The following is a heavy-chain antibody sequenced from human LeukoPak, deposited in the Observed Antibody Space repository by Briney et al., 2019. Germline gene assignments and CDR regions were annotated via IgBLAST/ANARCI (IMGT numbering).Heavy chain of an antibody. CDR1: GFTFSSYE. CDR2: TISGGTTI. D-gene: IGHD3-10*01. Sequence: GGSLRLSCAASGFTFSSYEMNWVRQAARKWREWVSYTISGGTTILYRDSRKERFSIGTDNAKNSLYLQINSVRGEDTAVYYCARSDGDYYYGAGSYFHYWGQGTLVTVSS. J-gene: IGHJ4*02. CDR3: ARSDGDYYYGAGSYFHY. V-gene: IGHV3-48*03.